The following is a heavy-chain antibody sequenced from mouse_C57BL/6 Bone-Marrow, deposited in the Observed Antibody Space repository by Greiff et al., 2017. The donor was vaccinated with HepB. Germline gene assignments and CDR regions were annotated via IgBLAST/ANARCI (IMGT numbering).Heavy chain of an antibody. D-gene: IGHD4-1*01. V-gene: IGHV5-17*01. CDR2: ISSGSSTI. CDR3: ARNWYWEFAMDY. CDR1: GFTFSDYG. Sequence: EVKVVESGGGLVKPGGSLKLSCAASGFTFSDYGMHWVRQAPEKGLEWVAYISSGSSTIYYADTVKGRFTISRDNAKNTLFLQMTSLRSEDTAMYYCARNWYWEFAMDYWGQGASVTVSS. J-gene: IGHJ4*01.